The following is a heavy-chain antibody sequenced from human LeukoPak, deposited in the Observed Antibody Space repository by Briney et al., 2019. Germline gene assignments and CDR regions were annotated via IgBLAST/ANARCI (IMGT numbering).Heavy chain of an antibody. D-gene: IGHD3-22*01. Sequence: PSETLSLTCAVYGGSFSGYYWSWIRQPPGKGLEWIGEINHSGSTNYNPSLKSRVTISVDTSKNQFSLRLSSVTAADTAVYYCARGQYYYDSSGYYSPFDYWGQGTLVTVSS. CDR1: GGSFSGYY. V-gene: IGHV4-34*01. CDR3: ARGQYYYDSSGYYSPFDY. J-gene: IGHJ4*02. CDR2: INHSGST.